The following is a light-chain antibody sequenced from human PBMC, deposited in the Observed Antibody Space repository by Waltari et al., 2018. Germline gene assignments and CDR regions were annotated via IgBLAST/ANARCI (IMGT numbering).Light chain of an antibody. CDR2: WAS. CDR1: QSLLKSSNNKYY. V-gene: IGKV4-1*01. CDR3: QQCYATPFT. Sequence: DIVMTQSPDSLAVSLGERATINCKSSQSLLKSSNNKYYLAWYKQKPRQPPKLLIYWASTRESGFPDRVSGSGSGTDFTLTISSLQAEDVAVYYCQQCYATPFTFGPGTKVDIK. J-gene: IGKJ3*01.